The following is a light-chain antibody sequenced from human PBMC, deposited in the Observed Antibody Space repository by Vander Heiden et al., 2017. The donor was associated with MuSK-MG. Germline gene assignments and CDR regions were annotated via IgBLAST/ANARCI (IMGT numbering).Light chain of an antibody. Sequence: EIVLTQSPPTLSLSPGERATLSCRASQSVSSYLAWYQQKPGQSPRLLIYDVSKRATGIPDRFRGSRSGTDFTLTSSSLEPEDFAIYYWYQRGIPLTFGAGTKVEIK. CDR3: YQRGIPLT. CDR2: DVS. V-gene: IGKV3-11*01. CDR1: QSVSSY. J-gene: IGKJ4*01.